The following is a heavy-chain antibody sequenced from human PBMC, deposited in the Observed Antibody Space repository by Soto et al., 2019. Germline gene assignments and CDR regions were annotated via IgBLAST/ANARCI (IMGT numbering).Heavy chain of an antibody. CDR1: GYTFTKYG. V-gene: IGHV1-18*01. CDR3: ARDYIWGSYRYLEY. J-gene: IGHJ4*02. CDR2: ISTYNGNT. Sequence: QVQLVQSGAEVKKPGASVKVSCKASGYTFTKYGISWVRQAPGQGLEWMGWISTYNGNTDYAQKLQGRGTMTTDTSTSTAYMELRSLRSDDTAVYYCARDYIWGSYRYLEYWGQGTLVTVSS. D-gene: IGHD3-16*02.